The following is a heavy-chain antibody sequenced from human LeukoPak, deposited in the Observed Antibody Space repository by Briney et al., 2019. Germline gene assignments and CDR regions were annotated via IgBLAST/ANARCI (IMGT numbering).Heavy chain of an antibody. Sequence: GGSLRLSCAASGFTFSSYAMNWVRQAPGKGLEWVSFISGSRDTTYYADSVKGRLTISRDSSKNTLYLQMNSLRAEDTAVYYCAKSRGESRGASNYWGQGTLVTVSS. V-gene: IGHV3-23*01. J-gene: IGHJ4*02. CDR2: ISGSRDTT. CDR3: AKSRGESRGASNY. D-gene: IGHD1-26*01. CDR1: GFTFSSYA.